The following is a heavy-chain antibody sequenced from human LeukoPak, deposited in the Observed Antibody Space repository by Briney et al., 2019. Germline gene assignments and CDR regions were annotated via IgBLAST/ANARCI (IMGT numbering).Heavy chain of an antibody. CDR1: GYTFTSYG. D-gene: IGHD3-10*01. CDR3: ARDEDYYGSGSPYYFDY. V-gene: IGHV1-18*01. CDR2: ISAYNGNT. J-gene: IGHJ4*02. Sequence: GASVKVSCKASGYTFTSYGISWVRQAPGQGLEWMGWISAYNGNTNYAQKLQGRVTMTTDTSTSTAYMELRSLRSDDTAVYYCARDEDYYGSGSPYYFDYWGQGTLVTVSS.